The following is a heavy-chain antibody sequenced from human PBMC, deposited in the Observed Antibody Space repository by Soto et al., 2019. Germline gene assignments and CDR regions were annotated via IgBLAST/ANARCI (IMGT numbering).Heavy chain of an antibody. J-gene: IGHJ5*02. CDR1: GGSISSYY. CDR3: ARDSGYYYDSSGSYWFDP. D-gene: IGHD3-22*01. Sequence: SETLSLTCTVSGGSISSYYWSWIRQPPGKGLERIGNIHYSGSTKNNPSLRSRVTISVDTSKNLFSLKLSFVTAADPAVYYCARDSGYYYDSSGSYWFDPWGQGTLVTVSS. V-gene: IGHV4-59*01. CDR2: IHYSGST.